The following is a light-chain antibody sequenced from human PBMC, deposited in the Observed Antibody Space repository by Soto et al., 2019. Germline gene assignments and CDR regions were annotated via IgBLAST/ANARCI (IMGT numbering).Light chain of an antibody. CDR3: QQYNSYRWT. J-gene: IGKJ1*01. Sequence: DIQMTQSPSTLSASVGDRVTITCRASQSISSWLAWYQQKPGKAPKLLIYDASSLESGVPSRFSGSGSGTEFTLTISSLQPDDFATYSCQQYNSYRWTFGQGTKV. CDR1: QSISSW. CDR2: DAS. V-gene: IGKV1-5*01.